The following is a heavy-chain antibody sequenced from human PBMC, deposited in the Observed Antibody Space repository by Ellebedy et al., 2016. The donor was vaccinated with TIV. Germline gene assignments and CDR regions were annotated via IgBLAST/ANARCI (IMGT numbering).Heavy chain of an antibody. V-gene: IGHV3-33*01. Sequence: PGGSLRLPCAASGFTFNNYGMHRVRQAPGKGLEWVAVVWSDGSNKYYADSVKGRFTISRDNSKSTLYLQMDSLRAEDTAVYYCARANTAMVRRNHMDVWGQGTTVTVSS. CDR1: GFTFNNYG. CDR2: VWSDGSNK. CDR3: ARANTAMVRRNHMDV. D-gene: IGHD5-18*01. J-gene: IGHJ6*02.